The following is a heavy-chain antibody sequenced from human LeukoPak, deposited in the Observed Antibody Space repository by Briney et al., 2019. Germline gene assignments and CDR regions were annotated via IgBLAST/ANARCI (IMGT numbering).Heavy chain of an antibody. Sequence: SETLSLTCTVSGASINSGGYYWMWIRPHPGKGLEWIGYNYHSGSTRFNPSLKSRVSISVDTAKNQFSLTLTSVTAADTAVYYCAIEEEYGNFDYWGQGTLVTVSS. J-gene: IGHJ4*02. CDR1: GASINSGGYY. CDR3: AIEEEYGNFDY. CDR2: NYHSGST. D-gene: IGHD2/OR15-2a*01. V-gene: IGHV4-31*03.